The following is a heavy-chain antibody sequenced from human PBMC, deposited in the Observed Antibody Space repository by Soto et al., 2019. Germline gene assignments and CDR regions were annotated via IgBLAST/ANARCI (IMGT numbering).Heavy chain of an antibody. D-gene: IGHD3-22*01. CDR1: GYSFTSYW. Sequence: PGESLKISCKGSGYSFTSYWIGWVRQMPGKGLEWMGIIYPGDSDTRYSPSFQGQVTISADKSISTAYLQWSSLKASDTAMYYCARGLYYYVISGLSWSSVYYYYGMDVWGQGTTVTVSS. V-gene: IGHV5-51*01. CDR2: IYPGDSDT. J-gene: IGHJ6*02. CDR3: ARGLYYYVISGLSWSSVYYYYGMDV.